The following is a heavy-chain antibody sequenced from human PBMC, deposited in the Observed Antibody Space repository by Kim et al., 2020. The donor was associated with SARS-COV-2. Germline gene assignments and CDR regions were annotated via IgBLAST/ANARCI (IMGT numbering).Heavy chain of an antibody. V-gene: IGHV3-11*04. J-gene: IGHJ6*02. D-gene: IGHD3-10*01. CDR3: ATNRITMVRGVMDV. Sequence: ADSVKGRFTISRDNAKNSLYLQMNSLRAEDTAVYYCATNRITMVRGVMDVWGQGTTVTVSS.